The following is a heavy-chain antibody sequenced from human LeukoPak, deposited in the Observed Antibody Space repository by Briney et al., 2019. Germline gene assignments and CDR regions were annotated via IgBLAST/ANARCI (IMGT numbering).Heavy chain of an antibody. CDR3: ARNGDCYSCFDY. V-gene: IGHV4-59*01. CDR2: IYYSGST. Sequence: SETLSLTCTVSGGSISSYYWSWIRQPPGKGLEWIGYIYYSGSTNYNPSLKSRVTISVDTSKNQFSLKLSSVTAADTAVYYCARNGDCYSCFDYWGQGTLVTVSS. J-gene: IGHJ4*02. D-gene: IGHD2-21*02. CDR1: GGSISSYY.